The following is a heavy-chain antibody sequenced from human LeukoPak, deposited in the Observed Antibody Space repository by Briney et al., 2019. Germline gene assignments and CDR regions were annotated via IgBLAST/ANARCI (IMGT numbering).Heavy chain of an antibody. V-gene: IGHV3-23*01. J-gene: IGHJ5*02. CDR3: AKDPLGLGPLNWVGP. CDR1: GFTFYNNA. CDR2: LSGSGSST. Sequence: PGGSLRLSCAASGFTFYNNAMSWVRQAPGKGLEWVSALSGSGSSTYYADSVKGRFTISRDNSKNTVFLEMNRLRADDTAVYYCAKDPLGLGPLNWVGPWGQGTLVTVSS. D-gene: IGHD3-16*01.